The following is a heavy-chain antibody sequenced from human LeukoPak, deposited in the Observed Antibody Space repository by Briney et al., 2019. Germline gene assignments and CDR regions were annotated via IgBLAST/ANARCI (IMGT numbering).Heavy chain of an antibody. CDR3: SSDHPGSNSLNY. CDR2: LKTDGSRT. D-gene: IGHD4-11*01. V-gene: IGHV3-74*01. CDR1: GFTFNNYW. J-gene: IGHJ4*02. Sequence: GGSLRLSCAASGFTFNNYWMHWVRQAPGKGLEWVSRLKTDGSRTNYADSVEGRFTISRDNTKNTLYLQMNSLRAEDTAIYYCSSDHPGSNSLNYWGQGTLVTVSS.